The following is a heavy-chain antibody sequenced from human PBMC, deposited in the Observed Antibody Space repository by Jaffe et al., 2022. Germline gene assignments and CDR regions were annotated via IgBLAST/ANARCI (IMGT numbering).Heavy chain of an antibody. V-gene: IGHV4-59*01. D-gene: IGHD5-12*01. CDR3: ARARGEMATYYYYMDV. CDR2: IYYSGST. CDR1: GGSISSYY. J-gene: IGHJ6*03. Sequence: QVQLQESGPGLVKPSETLSLTCTVSGGSISSYYWSWIRQPPGKGLEWIGYIYYSGSTNYNPSLKSRVTISVDTSKNQFSLKLSSVTAADTAVYYCARARGEMATYYYYMDVWGKGTTVTVSS.